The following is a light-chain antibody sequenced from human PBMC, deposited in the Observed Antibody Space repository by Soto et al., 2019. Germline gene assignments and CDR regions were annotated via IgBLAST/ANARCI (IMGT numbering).Light chain of an antibody. V-gene: IGLV1-40*01. J-gene: IGLJ1*01. CDR1: SSNIGEGYD. CDR2: GNN. Sequence: QSVLTQPPSVSGAPGQRVTISCTGSSSNIGEGYDVHWYQQLPGTAPKLLIYGNNNRPAGVPDRFSGSKSGTSASLAITGLQAEGEADYYWPSFGSSLTYVFGTGTKLTVL. CDR3: PSFGSSLTYV.